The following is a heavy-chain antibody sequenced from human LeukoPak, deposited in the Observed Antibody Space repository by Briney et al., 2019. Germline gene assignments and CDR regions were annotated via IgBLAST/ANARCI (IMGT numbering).Heavy chain of an antibody. J-gene: IGHJ3*02. V-gene: IGHV3-33*01. CDR2: IWYDGSNK. D-gene: IGHD3-16*01. CDR3: ARDWSAVGGFNAFDI. CDR1: GFIFSSYG. Sequence: PGGSLRLSCAASGFIFSSYGMHWVRQAPGKGLEWVAVIWYDGSNKYYVDSVKGRFTISRDNAKNSLYLQMNSLRAEDTAVYYCARDWSAVGGFNAFDIWGQGTMVTVSS.